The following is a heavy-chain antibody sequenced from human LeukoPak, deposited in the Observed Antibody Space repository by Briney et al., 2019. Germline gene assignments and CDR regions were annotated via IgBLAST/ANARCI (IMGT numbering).Heavy chain of an antibody. V-gene: IGHV3-23*01. CDR1: GFTFSSYW. J-gene: IGHJ3*02. CDR2: ISGSGGST. Sequence: GGSLRLSCAASGFTFSSYWMSWVRQAPGKGLEWVSAISGSGGSTHYADCVKGRFTISRDNSKNTLYLQMNSLRAEDTAVYYCAAYCSSTSCLENAFDIWGQGTMVTVSS. CDR3: AAYCSSTSCLENAFDI. D-gene: IGHD2-2*01.